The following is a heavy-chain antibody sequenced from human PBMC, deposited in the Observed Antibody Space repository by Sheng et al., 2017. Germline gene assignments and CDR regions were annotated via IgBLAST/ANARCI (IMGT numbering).Heavy chain of an antibody. CDR2: INHSGST. J-gene: IGHJ4*02. D-gene: IGHD4-17*01. CDR3: ARSRDIRWSTFDY. CDR1: GGSFSGYY. V-gene: IGHV4-34*01. Sequence: QVQLQQWGAGLLKPSETLSLTCAVYGGSFSGYYWSWIRQPPGKGLEWIGEINHSGSTNYNPSLKSRVTISVDTSKNQFSLKLSSVTAADTAVYYCARSRDIRWSTFDYVGPGNAGHRLL.